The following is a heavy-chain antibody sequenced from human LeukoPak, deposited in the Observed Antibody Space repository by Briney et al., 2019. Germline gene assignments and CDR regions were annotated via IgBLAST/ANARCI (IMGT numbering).Heavy chain of an antibody. CDR2: ISSSGSTI. V-gene: IGHV3-11*01. CDR1: GFTFSDYY. CDR3: AKDIAIQDFGSEGAFDI. D-gene: IGHD3-10*01. Sequence: GGSLRLSCAASGFTFSDYYMSWIRQAPGKGLEWVSYISSSGSTIYYADSVKGRFTISRDNAKNSLYLQMNSLRAEDTALYYCAKDIAIQDFGSEGAFDIWGQGTMVTVSS. J-gene: IGHJ3*02.